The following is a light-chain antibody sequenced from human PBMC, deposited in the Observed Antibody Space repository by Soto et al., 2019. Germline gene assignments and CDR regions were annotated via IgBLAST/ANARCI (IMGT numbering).Light chain of an antibody. CDR2: DVS. Sequence: QSALTQPASMSGSPGQSSTISCTGTSSDIGGYNYVSWYQQHPGKAPKLMIYDVSNWPSGVSNRVSGSKSGNTASLTISGLQAEDEADYYCSSYTSRSTVVFGGGTKLTVL. CDR3: SSYTSRSTVV. V-gene: IGLV2-14*03. CDR1: SSDIGGYNY. J-gene: IGLJ2*01.